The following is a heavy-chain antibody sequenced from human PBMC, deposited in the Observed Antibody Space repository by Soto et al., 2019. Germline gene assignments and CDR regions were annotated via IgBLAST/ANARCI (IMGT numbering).Heavy chain of an antibody. V-gene: IGHV3-23*01. Sequence: EVQLLESGGGLVQPGGSLRLSCAASGFTFSSYAMSWVRQAPGKGLEWVSAISGSGGSTYYADSVKGRFTISRDNSKNTLYLQMNSLRAEDTAVYYCAKDQGGSSSPFYYYYYGMDVWGQGTTVTVSS. J-gene: IGHJ6*02. D-gene: IGHD6-6*01. CDR2: ISGSGGST. CDR1: GFTFSSYA. CDR3: AKDQGGSSSPFYYYYYGMDV.